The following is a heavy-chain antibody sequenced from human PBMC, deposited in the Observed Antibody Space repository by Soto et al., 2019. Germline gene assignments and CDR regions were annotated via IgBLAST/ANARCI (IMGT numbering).Heavy chain of an antibody. CDR3: ARAYYDRSGYSLDS. D-gene: IGHD3-22*01. Sequence: SETLSLTCAVSGCSISSGGYSWSWIRQPPGKGLEWIGYIYHSGSTYYNPSLKSRVTISVDTSKNQFFLRPSSVTAADTAVYYCARAYYDRSGYSLDSRGQGILVTVSS. CDR2: IYHSGST. CDR1: GCSISSGGYS. J-gene: IGHJ4*02. V-gene: IGHV4-30-2*02.